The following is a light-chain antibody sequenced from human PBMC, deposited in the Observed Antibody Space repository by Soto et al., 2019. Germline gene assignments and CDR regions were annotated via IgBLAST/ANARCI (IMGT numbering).Light chain of an antibody. Sequence: AIQMTQSPSSLSASVGDRVTITCRASQDIRNDLGWYQEKPRQAPKLLIYAASNLQSGVPSRFSGSGSGTDFTLTISSMQPEDFATYDCLQDYNYPWTFGQGTKVEV. CDR1: QDIRND. CDR2: AAS. V-gene: IGKV1-6*01. CDR3: LQDYNYPWT. J-gene: IGKJ1*01.